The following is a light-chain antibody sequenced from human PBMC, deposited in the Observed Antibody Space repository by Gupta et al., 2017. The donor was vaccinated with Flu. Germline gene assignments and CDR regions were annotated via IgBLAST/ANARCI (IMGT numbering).Light chain of an antibody. J-gene: IGLJ3*02. CDR3: DAWADSMNHWV. CDR1: TSNIRSNN. CDR2: IYN. Sequence: RVTSSCSGRTSNIRSNNVNWYKHFQGTVHKLLILIYNERPRGVPDRLSCSKSGTYASPALSGLGSEDEDEDYCDAWADSMNHWVFGGGTKLTVL. V-gene: IGLV1-44*01.